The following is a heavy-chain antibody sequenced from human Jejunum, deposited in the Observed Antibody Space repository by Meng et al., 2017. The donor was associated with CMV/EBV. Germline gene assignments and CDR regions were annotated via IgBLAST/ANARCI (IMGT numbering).Heavy chain of an antibody. Sequence: SLKISCAASGFTFTTCPMTWVRQAPGKGLEWVATITGSGSRTHYADSVKGRFTISRDNSKNTLYLQINSLRVEDTAIYYCDASDYWGQGTQVTVSS. V-gene: IGHV3-23*01. J-gene: IGHJ4*02. CDR1: GFTFTTCP. CDR2: ITGSGSRT. CDR3: DASDY. D-gene: IGHD6-6*01.